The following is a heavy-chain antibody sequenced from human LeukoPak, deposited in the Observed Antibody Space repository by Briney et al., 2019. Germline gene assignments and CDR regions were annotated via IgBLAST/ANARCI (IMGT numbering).Heavy chain of an antibody. D-gene: IGHD1-14*01. J-gene: IGHJ6*03. Sequence: GASLQISCEGSGSCFTSYWIGWVRQLPGKGLEWMGIIYPGDSDTRYSPSFQGQVTISADKSISTAYLQWSSLKASDTAMYYCARLRTYYMDVWGEGTTVTISS. V-gene: IGHV5-51*01. CDR1: GSCFTSYW. CDR3: ARLRTYYMDV. CDR2: IYPGDSDT.